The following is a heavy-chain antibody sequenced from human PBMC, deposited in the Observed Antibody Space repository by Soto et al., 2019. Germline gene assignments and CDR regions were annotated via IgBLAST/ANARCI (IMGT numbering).Heavy chain of an antibody. CDR2: ISSSSSYI. Sequence: PGGSLRLSCAASGFTFSSYSMNWVRQAPGKGLEWVSSISSSSSYIYYADSVKGRFTISRDNAKNSLYLQMNSLRAEDTAVYYCERKHPGGRSSYYMDVWGKGTTVTVS. V-gene: IGHV3-21*01. CDR1: GFTFSSYS. J-gene: IGHJ6*03. D-gene: IGHD3-10*01. CDR3: ERKHPGGRSSYYMDV.